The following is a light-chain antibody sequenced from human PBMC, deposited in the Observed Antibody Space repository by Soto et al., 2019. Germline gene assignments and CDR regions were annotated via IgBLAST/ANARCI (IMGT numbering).Light chain of an antibody. Sequence: DIQMTQSPSSLSASVGDRVTIRCRASQGISSYLAWYQQKPGKAPKLLFYAASTLQSGVPSRFSGSGSGTDFTLTISTLQPEDFATYFCQQLNSYPRTFGPGTKVDIK. J-gene: IGKJ3*01. CDR3: QQLNSYPRT. V-gene: IGKV1-9*01. CDR2: AAS. CDR1: QGISSY.